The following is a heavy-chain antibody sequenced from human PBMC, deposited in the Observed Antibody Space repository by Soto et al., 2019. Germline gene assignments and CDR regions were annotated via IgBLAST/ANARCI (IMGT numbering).Heavy chain of an antibody. D-gene: IGHD6-13*01. V-gene: IGHV1-69*01. CDR1: GGTFSSYA. Sequence: QVQLVQSGAEVKKPGSSVKVSCKASGGTFSSYAISWVRQAPGQGLEWMGGIIPIFGTANYAQKFQGRVTITADESTSTAYMELSSLRSEDTAVYYCARDDAIAAAGTDYYYYGMDVWVQGTTVTVSS. J-gene: IGHJ6*02. CDR3: ARDDAIAAAGTDYYYYGMDV. CDR2: IIPIFGTA.